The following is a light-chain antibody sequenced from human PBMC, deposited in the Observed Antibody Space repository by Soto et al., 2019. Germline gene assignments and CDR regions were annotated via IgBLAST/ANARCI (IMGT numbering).Light chain of an antibody. V-gene: IGLV2-14*01. Sequence: QSALTQPASVSGSPGQSIAISCTGTSSDVGGYNYVSWYQQHPGKAPKLIIHEVSTRPSGLSDRFSGFKSGNTASLNISGLQADDEADYYCSSNTSDNTRVFGTGTKVTVL. CDR2: EVS. CDR3: SSNTSDNTRV. J-gene: IGLJ1*01. CDR1: SSDVGGYNY.